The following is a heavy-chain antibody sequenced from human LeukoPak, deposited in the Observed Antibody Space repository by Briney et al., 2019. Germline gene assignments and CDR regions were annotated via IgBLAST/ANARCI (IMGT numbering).Heavy chain of an antibody. J-gene: IGHJ4*02. V-gene: IGHV1-2*02. CDR3: ARDLNLWSGYYDY. Sequence: ASVKVSCKASGYTFTGYYMHWVRQAPGQGLEWMGWINPNSGGTNYAQKFQGRVTITRDTSASTAYMELSSLRSEDMAVYYCARDLNLWSGYYDYWGQGTLVTVSS. CDR1: GYTFTGYY. D-gene: IGHD3-3*01. CDR2: INPNSGGT.